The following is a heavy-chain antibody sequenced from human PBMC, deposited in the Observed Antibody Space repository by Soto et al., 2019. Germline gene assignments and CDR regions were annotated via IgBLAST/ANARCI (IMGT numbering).Heavy chain of an antibody. Sequence: QVQLVESGGGVVQPGRSLRLSCAASGFTFSSYGMHWVRQAPGKGLEWVAVISYDGSNKYYADSVKGRFTISRDNSKNTLYLQMNSLRAEDTAVYYCAKALGWYDLSAHGMDVWGQGTTVTVSS. CDR1: GFTFSSYG. CDR2: ISYDGSNK. CDR3: AKALGWYDLSAHGMDV. D-gene: IGHD1-1*01. J-gene: IGHJ6*02. V-gene: IGHV3-30*18.